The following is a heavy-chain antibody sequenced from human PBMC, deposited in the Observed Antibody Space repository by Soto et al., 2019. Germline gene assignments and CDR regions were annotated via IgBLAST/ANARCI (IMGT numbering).Heavy chain of an antibody. CDR3: ARDRCTTAKCYTHHLDV. V-gene: IGHV1-18*04. J-gene: IGHJ6*02. Sequence: QGQLVQSGGEVTKPGASVKVPCNSSGYTFSSYGISWVRLAPGQGLEWMGWISPYSGHTKEAPKVQGRITLTTETSTGTAYMELRSLASDDTAVYYCARDRCTTAKCYTHHLDVWGQGTTVIVSS. CDR1: GYTFSSYG. CDR2: ISPYSGHT. D-gene: IGHD2-8*01.